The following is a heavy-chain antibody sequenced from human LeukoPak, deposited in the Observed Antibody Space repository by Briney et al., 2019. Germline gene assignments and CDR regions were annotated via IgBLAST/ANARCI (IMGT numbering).Heavy chain of an antibody. CDR2: ISGSGDST. CDR3: ARRSGVAVAGAFDY. V-gene: IGHV3-23*01. J-gene: IGHJ4*02. Sequence: PGGSLRLSCAASGFTFSNYAMREVRQAPGKGLEGGSGISGSGDSTYYADSVKGRFTSSRDNYTHTLYLQMNSLRAEDTAVYFCARRSGVAVAGAFDYWGQGTLVTVSS. D-gene: IGHD6-19*01. CDR1: GFTFSNYA.